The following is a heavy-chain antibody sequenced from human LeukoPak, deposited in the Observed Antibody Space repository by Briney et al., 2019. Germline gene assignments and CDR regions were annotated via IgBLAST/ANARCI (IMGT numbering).Heavy chain of an antibody. Sequence: GASVKVSCKASGYTFTDYYMHWVRQAPGQGLEWMGWINPKSGGTNYAQQFQGRVTMTRDTSISTAYMELSNLRSDDTAVYYCARGVAAAGGRWFDPWGQGTLVTVSS. V-gene: IGHV1-2*02. CDR3: ARGVAAAGGRWFDP. D-gene: IGHD6-13*01. CDR2: INPKSGGT. J-gene: IGHJ5*02. CDR1: GYTFTDYY.